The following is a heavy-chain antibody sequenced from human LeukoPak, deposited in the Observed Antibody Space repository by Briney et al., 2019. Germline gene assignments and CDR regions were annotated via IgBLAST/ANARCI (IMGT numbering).Heavy chain of an antibody. Sequence: PSETLSLTCAVYGGSFSGYYWSWIRQPPGKGLEWIGEINHSGSTNYNPSLKSRVTISVDTSKNQFSLKLSSVTAADTAVCYCARNSGSLVYWGQGTLVTVSS. CDR3: ARNSGSLVY. V-gene: IGHV4-34*01. D-gene: IGHD1-26*01. J-gene: IGHJ4*02. CDR1: GGSFSGYY. CDR2: INHSGST.